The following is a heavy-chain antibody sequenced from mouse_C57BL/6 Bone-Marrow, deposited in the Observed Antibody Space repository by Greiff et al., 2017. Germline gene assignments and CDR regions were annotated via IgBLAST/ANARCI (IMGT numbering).Heavy chain of an antibody. D-gene: IGHD4-1*02. CDR1: GFTFSDYY. V-gene: IGHV5-16*01. J-gene: IGHJ2*01. Sequence: EVQVVESEGGLVQPGSSMKLSCTASGFTFSDYYMAWVRQVPEKGLEWVANINYDGSSTYYLDSLKSRFIISRDNAKNILYLQMSSLKSEDTATYYCARDPNWDGRVYFDYWGQGTTLTVSS. CDR3: ARDPNWDGRVYFDY. CDR2: INYDGSST.